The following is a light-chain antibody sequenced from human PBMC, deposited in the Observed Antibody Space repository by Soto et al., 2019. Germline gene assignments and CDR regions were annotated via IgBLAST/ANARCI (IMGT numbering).Light chain of an antibody. J-gene: IGKJ1*01. Sequence: EIVMTQSPATLSVSPGERATLSCRASQSVSSYLAWYQQKPGQAPRLLIYDASNRATGIPARFSGSGSGTDLTLTIRRLEPKDFAVYYCQQYGSSPPWTFGQGAKVDIK. CDR2: DAS. CDR1: QSVSSY. V-gene: IGKV3-20*01. CDR3: QQYGSSPPWT.